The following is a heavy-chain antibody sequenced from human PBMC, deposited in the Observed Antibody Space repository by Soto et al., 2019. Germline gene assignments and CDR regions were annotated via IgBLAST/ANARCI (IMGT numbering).Heavy chain of an antibody. CDR1: GFTFGSYW. V-gene: IGHV3-7*01. CDR2: IKWDASEK. CDR3: ARALFPDVDIYAMDV. J-gene: IGHJ6*02. D-gene: IGHD5-12*01. Sequence: PGGSLRLSCAASGFTFGSYWMSWVRQAPGKGLEWLATIKWDASEKKYVDSVKGRFTMSRDNAKNSLYLQMDSLRAEDTAVYYCARALFPDVDIYAMDVWGQGTTVTVSS.